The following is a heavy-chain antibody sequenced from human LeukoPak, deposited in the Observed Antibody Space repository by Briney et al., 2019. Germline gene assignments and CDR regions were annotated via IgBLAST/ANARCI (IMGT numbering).Heavy chain of an antibody. Sequence: SGGSLRLSCAASGFTFSSYAMSWVRQAPGKGLEWVSAISGSAYSTYYADSVKGRFTISRDNSKNTLYLQMNSLRAEDTAVYYCAKNIWTEMATIYYYMDVWGNGTTVTVSS. CDR2: ISGSAYST. CDR1: GFTFSSYA. D-gene: IGHD5-24*01. V-gene: IGHV3-23*01. J-gene: IGHJ6*03. CDR3: AKNIWTEMATIYYYMDV.